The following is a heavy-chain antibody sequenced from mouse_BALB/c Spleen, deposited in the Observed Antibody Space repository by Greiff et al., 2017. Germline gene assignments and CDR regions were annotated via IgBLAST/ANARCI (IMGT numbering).Heavy chain of an antibody. V-gene: IGHV1-9*01. Sequence: QLQQSGAELMKPGASVKISCKATGYTFSSYWIEWVKQRPGHGLEWIGEILPGSGSTNYNEKFKGKATFTADTSSNTAYMQLSSLTSEDSAVYYCARLLRLNAWFAYWGQGTLVTVSA. CDR1: GYTFSSYW. CDR3: ARLLRLNAWFAY. J-gene: IGHJ3*01. CDR2: ILPGSGST. D-gene: IGHD1-2*01.